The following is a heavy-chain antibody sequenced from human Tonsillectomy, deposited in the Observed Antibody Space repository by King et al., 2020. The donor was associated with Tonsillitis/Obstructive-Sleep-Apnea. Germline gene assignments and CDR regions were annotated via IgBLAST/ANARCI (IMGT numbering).Heavy chain of an antibody. D-gene: IGHD4-23*01. CDR1: GGSISSSSYY. J-gene: IGHJ4*02. V-gene: IGHV4-39*01. Sequence: QLQESGPGLVKPSETLSLTCTVSGGSISSSSYYWGWIRQPPGKGLEWIGSIYYSGSTYYNPSLKSRVTISVDTSKNQFSLKLSSVTAADTAVYYCASHPSTTVVPFDYWGQGTLVTVSS. CDR3: ASHPSTTVVPFDY. CDR2: IYYSGST.